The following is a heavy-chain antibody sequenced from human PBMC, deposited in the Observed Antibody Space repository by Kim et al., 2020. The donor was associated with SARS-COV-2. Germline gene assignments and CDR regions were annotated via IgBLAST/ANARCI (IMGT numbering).Heavy chain of an antibody. CDR1: GGYISSYY. V-gene: IGHV4-4*07. J-gene: IGHJ4*02. Sequence: SETLSLTCTVSGGYISSYYWSWIRQPAGKGPEWIGRIYTSGSTNYNPSLKSRVTMSVDTSKNQFSLKLSSVTAADTAVYYCAREGEEGVAFDYWGQGTLVTVSS. CDR3: AREGEEGVAFDY. CDR2: IYTSGST. D-gene: IGHD3-16*01.